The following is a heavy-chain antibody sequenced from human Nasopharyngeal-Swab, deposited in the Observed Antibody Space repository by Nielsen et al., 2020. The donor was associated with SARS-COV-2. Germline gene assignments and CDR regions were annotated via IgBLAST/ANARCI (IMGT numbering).Heavy chain of an antibody. J-gene: IGHJ1*01. D-gene: IGHD3-10*01. CDR3: ASGYGSGRGKYFQH. CDR2: INPSGGST. V-gene: IGHV1-46*01. Sequence: WVRQAPGQGLGWMGIINPSGGSTSYAQKFQGRVTMTRDTSTSTVYMELSSLRSEDTAVYYCASGYGSGRGKYFQHWGQGTLVTVSS.